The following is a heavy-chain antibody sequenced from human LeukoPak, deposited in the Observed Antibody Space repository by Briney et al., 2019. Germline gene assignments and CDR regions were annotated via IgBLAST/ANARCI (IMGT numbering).Heavy chain of an antibody. J-gene: IGHJ3*02. CDR3: AKVGWNIVVVPAAINPPAFDI. CDR2: ISGSGGST. CDR1: GFTFSSYA. V-gene: IGHV3-23*01. D-gene: IGHD2-2*01. Sequence: GGSLRLSCAASGFTFSSYAMSWVRQAPGKGLEWVSAISGSGGSTYYADSVKGRFTISRDNSKNTLYLQMNSLRAEDTAVYYCAKVGWNIVVVPAAINPPAFDIWGQGIMVTVSS.